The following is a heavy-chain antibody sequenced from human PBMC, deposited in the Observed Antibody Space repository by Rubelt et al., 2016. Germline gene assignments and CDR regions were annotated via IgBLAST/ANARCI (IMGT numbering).Heavy chain of an antibody. D-gene: IGHD6-13*01. CDR3: ARRPQLGPFDY. J-gene: IGHJ4*02. V-gene: IGHV1-18*01. Sequence: QVQLVQSGAEVKKPGASVKVACKASGYTFTSYGISWVRQAPGQGLEWMGWISAYDGNTNYAQKLQGRVTIIADESTSTSYMELSSLRSEDTAVYYCARRPQLGPFDYWGQGTLVTVSS. CDR2: ISAYDGNT. CDR1: GYTFTSYG.